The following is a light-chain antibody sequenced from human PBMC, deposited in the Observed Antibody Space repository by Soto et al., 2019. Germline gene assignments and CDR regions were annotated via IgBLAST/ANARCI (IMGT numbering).Light chain of an antibody. Sequence: QSVLTQPPSVSGAPGQRVTISCTGSSSNIGAGYDVHWYQQLPGTAPKLLIYGNSNRTSRVPDRFSGSESGTSASLSITGLQAEDEADYYCQSYDSSLSGTFVFGTGTKLTVL. CDR2: GNS. V-gene: IGLV1-40*01. J-gene: IGLJ1*01. CDR1: SSNIGAGYD. CDR3: QSYDSSLSGTFV.